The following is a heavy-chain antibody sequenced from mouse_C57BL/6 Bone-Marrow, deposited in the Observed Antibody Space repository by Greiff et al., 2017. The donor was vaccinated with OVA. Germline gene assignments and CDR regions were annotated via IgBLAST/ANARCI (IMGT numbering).Heavy chain of an antibody. CDR3: ARSGQLRQAWFAY. CDR1: GYTFTSYW. Sequence: QVQLKDSGAELVKPGASVKLSCKASGYTFTSYWMHWVKQRPGQGLEWIGMIHPNSGSTNYNEKFKSKATLTVDKSSSTAYMQLSSLTSEDSAVYYCARSGQLRQAWFAYWGQGTLVTVSA. D-gene: IGHD3-2*02. J-gene: IGHJ3*01. V-gene: IGHV1-64*01. CDR2: IHPNSGST.